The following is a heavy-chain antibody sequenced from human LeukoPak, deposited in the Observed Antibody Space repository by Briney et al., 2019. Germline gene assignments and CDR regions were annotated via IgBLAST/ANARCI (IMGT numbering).Heavy chain of an antibody. V-gene: IGHV2-70*04. Sequence: SGPALVKPTQTLTLTCTFSGFSLSTSGMRASWIRQPPGKALEWLARIDWDDDKFYSTSLKTRLTISKDTSKNQVVLTMTNMDPVDTATYYCVRHGSGSYHYFDYWGQGTLVTVSS. J-gene: IGHJ4*02. D-gene: IGHD3-10*01. CDR1: GFSLSTSGMR. CDR3: VRHGSGSYHYFDY. CDR2: IDWDDDK.